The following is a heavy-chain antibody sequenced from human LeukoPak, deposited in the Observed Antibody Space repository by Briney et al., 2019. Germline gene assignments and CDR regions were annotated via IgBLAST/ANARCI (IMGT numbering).Heavy chain of an antibody. Sequence: PSETLSLTCTVSGGSISSGSYYWSWIRQPAGKGLEWIGRIYTSGSTNYNPSLKSRVTISVDTSKNQFSLKLSSVTAADTAVYYCARWKYYYDSSGYYYVRGARYYYYMDVWGKGTTVTISS. CDR2: IYTSGST. V-gene: IGHV4-61*02. CDR3: ARWKYYYDSSGYYYVRGARYYYYMDV. J-gene: IGHJ6*03. CDR1: GGSISSGSYY. D-gene: IGHD3-22*01.